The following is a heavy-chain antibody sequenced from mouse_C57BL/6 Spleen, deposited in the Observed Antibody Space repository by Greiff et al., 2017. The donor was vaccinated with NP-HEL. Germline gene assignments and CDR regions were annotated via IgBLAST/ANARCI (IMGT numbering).Heavy chain of an antibody. V-gene: IGHV1-82*01. CDR2: IYPGDGDT. Sequence: QVQLQQSGPELVKPGASVKISCKASGYAFSSSWMNWVKQRPGKGLEWIGLIYPGDGDTNYNGKFKSKATLTADKSSSTAYMQLSSLTSEDAAVYFCARADANYAMDYWGQGTSVTVSS. J-gene: IGHJ4*01. CDR3: ARADANYAMDY. CDR1: GYAFSSSW.